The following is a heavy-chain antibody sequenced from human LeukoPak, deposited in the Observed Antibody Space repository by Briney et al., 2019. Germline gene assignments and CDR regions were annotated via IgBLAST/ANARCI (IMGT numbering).Heavy chain of an antibody. V-gene: IGHV3-23*01. J-gene: IGHJ4*02. Sequence: GGSLRLSCSASGFTFSTYWMSWVRQAPGKGLEWVSAISGSGGSTYHADSVKGRFTISRDNSKNTLYLQMNSLRAEDTAVYYCAKMGVVAARPGTFDYWGQGTLVTVSS. CDR1: GFTFSTYW. CDR2: ISGSGGST. D-gene: IGHD6-6*01. CDR3: AKMGVVAARPGTFDY.